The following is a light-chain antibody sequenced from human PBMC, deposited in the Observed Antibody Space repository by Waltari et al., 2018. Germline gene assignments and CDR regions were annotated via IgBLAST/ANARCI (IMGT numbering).Light chain of an antibody. CDR2: AAS. V-gene: IGKV1-39*01. Sequence: DIQMPQSPSSLSASVGAGVTITCRASQSISSYLNWYQQKQGKAPKLLIYAASSLQSGVPSMFSGSGSGTDFTLTISSLQPEDFATYYCQQSYSTPRTFGGGTKVEIK. J-gene: IGKJ4*01. CDR3: QQSYSTPRT. CDR1: QSISSY.